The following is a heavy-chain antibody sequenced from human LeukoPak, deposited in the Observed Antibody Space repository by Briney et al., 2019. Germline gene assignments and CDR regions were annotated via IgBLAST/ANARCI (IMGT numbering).Heavy chain of an antibody. CDR2: IYYSGST. CDR3: ARHSYSSGWIIDY. D-gene: IGHD6-19*01. V-gene: IGHV4-39*01. Sequence: SETLSLTCTVSGGSISSSSYYWGWIRQPPGKGLEWIGSIYYSGSTYYNPSLKSRVTISVDTSKNQFSLKLSSVAAADTAVYYCARHSYSSGWIIDYWGQGTLVTVSS. J-gene: IGHJ4*02. CDR1: GGSISSSSYY.